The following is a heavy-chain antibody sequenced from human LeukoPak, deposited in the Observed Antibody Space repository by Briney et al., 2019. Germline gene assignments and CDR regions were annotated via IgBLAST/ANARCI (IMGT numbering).Heavy chain of an antibody. CDR3: ATSPRGYCSSTSCYVSRYAFDI. CDR1: GYSFTSYW. Sequence: GESLRISCKGSGYSFTSYWISWVRQMPGKGLERMGRIDPSDSYTNYSPSFQGHVTISADKSISTAYLQWSSLKASDTAMYYCATSPRGYCSSTSCYVSRYAFDIWGQGTMVTVSS. J-gene: IGHJ3*02. D-gene: IGHD2-2*01. V-gene: IGHV5-10-1*01. CDR2: IDPSDSYT.